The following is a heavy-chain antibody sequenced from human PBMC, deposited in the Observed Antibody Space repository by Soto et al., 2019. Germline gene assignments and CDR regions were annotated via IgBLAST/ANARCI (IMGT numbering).Heavy chain of an antibody. Sequence: QVQLQESGPGLVKPSQTLSLTCSVSGESISSGGYYWSWIRHHPGKGLEWIGYIYDSESAYYNPSLKSSVTISMDPSKNHFAMRLSSVTAADTAVYYCARASSSSSAADYWGQGTLATVSS. V-gene: IGHV4-31*03. J-gene: IGHJ4*02. D-gene: IGHD6-6*01. CDR1: GESISSGGYY. CDR2: IYDSESA. CDR3: ARASSSSSAADY.